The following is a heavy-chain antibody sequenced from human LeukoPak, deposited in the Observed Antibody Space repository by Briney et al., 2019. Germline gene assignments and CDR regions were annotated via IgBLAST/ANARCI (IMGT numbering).Heavy chain of an antibody. CDR2: INHSGST. CDR1: GGSFSGYS. J-gene: IGHJ4*02. V-gene: IGHV4-34*01. Sequence: PSETLSLTCTVYGGSFSGYSWSWIRQPPGKGLEWIAEINHSGSTNHNPSLKSRVTISVDKSKNQFSLKLSSVTAADTAVYYCARVSTQGYCSGGSCHLDYWGQGTLVTVSS. CDR3: ARVSTQGYCSGGSCHLDY. D-gene: IGHD2-15*01.